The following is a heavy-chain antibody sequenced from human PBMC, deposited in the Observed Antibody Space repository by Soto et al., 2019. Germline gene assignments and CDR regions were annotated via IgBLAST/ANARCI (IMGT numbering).Heavy chain of an antibody. CDR1: GGSISSYY. CDR3: ARYGVKGYYYGMDV. Sequence: LSLTCTVSGGSISSYYWSWIRQPPGKGLEWIGYIYYSGSTNYNPSLKSRVTISVDTSKNQFSLKLSSVTAADTAVYYCARYGVKGYYYGMDVWGQGTTVTVSS. V-gene: IGHV4-59*01. D-gene: IGHD3-10*01. J-gene: IGHJ6*02. CDR2: IYYSGST.